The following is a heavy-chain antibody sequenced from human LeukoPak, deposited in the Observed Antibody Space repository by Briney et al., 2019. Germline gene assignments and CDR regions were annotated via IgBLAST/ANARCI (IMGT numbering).Heavy chain of an antibody. V-gene: IGHV3-23*01. D-gene: IGHD3-22*01. J-gene: IGHJ4*02. Sequence: GGSLRLSCVASGFSFNNYAMNWVRQAPGKGLEWVSLIIGSSGSTFYADSVKGRFTISRDKSKNTLYLQMNSLRAEDTAVYYCARAVYDTSGYYIDYWGQGTLVTVSS. CDR3: ARAVYDTSGYYIDY. CDR1: GFSFNNYA. CDR2: IIGSSGST.